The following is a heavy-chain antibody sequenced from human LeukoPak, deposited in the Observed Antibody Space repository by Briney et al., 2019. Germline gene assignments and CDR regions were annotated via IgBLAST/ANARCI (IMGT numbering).Heavy chain of an antibody. CDR2: IRYDGSNK. CDR1: GFTFSSYG. J-gene: IGHJ5*02. D-gene: IGHD3-22*01. CDR3: ANGGYYDSSAPGWFDP. Sequence: GGSLRLSCAASGFTFSSYGMHWVRQAPGKGLEWVAFIRYDGSNKYYADSVKGRFTISRDNSKNTLYLQMNSLRAEDTAVYYCANGGYYDSSAPGWFDPWGQGTLVTVSS. V-gene: IGHV3-30*02.